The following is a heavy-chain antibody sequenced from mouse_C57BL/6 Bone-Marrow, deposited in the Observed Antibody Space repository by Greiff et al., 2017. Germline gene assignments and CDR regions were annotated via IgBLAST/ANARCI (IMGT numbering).Heavy chain of an antibody. D-gene: IGHD1-1*01. CDR3: ARGDYYGSSPWFAY. CDR2: IYPGDGDT. Sequence: VQLQQSGAELVKPGASVKISCKASGYAFSSYWMNWVKQRPGKGLEWIGQIYPGDGDTNYNGKFKGKATLTADKSSSTAYMQLSRLTSEDSAVYFCARGDYYGSSPWFAYWGQGTLVTVSA. J-gene: IGHJ3*01. V-gene: IGHV1-80*01. CDR1: GYAFSSYW.